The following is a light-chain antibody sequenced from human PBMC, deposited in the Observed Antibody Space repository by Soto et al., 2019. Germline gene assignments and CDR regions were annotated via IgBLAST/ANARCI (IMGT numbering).Light chain of an antibody. CDR3: TSYTSSSTYV. Sequence: QSALTQPASVSGSPGQSITVSCTGTSSDVGGYDYVSWYQQHPGNAPKLLTSDVTNRPSGVSNRFSGSKSGNTASLTISGLQTEDEADYYCTSYTSSSTYVFGTGTKVTVL. CDR1: SSDVGGYDY. J-gene: IGLJ1*01. CDR2: DVT. V-gene: IGLV2-14*01.